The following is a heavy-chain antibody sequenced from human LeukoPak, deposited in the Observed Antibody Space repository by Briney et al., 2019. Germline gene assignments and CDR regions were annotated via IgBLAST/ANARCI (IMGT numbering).Heavy chain of an antibody. J-gene: IGHJ4*02. CDR2: IVVGSGNT. Sequence: GTSVKVSCKASGFTFTSSAMQWVRQARGQRLEWIGWIVVGSGNTNYAQKFQERVTITRDMSTSTAYMELSRLRSDDTAVYYCARDPVEMATTEFDYWGQGTLVTVSS. V-gene: IGHV1-58*02. CDR3: ARDPVEMATTEFDY. CDR1: GFTFTSSA. D-gene: IGHD5-24*01.